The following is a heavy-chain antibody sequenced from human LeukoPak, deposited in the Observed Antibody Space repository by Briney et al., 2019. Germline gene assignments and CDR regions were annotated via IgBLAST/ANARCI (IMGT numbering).Heavy chain of an antibody. CDR3: ARARALQLWYFDY. Sequence: ASVKVSCKASGGTFSSYAISWVRQAPGQGLEWMGGIIPILGTANYAQKFQGRVTITADESTSTAYMELSSLRSEDTAVYYCARARALQLWYFDYWGQGTLVTVSS. CDR1: GGTFSSYA. D-gene: IGHD5-18*01. CDR2: IIPILGTA. J-gene: IGHJ4*02. V-gene: IGHV1-69*13.